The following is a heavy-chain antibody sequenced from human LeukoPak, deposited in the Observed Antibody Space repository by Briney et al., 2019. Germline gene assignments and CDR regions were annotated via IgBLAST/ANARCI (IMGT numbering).Heavy chain of an antibody. Sequence: GGSLRLSCAASGFTFSDYYMSWIRQAPGKGLEWVSYISTTATTIYYADSVKGRFTISRDNAKNSLYLQMNSLKAEDTAVYYCARVLDGSIDRWGQGTLVTVSS. V-gene: IGHV3-11*01. CDR3: ARVLDGSIDR. D-gene: IGHD2/OR15-2a*01. J-gene: IGHJ1*01. CDR1: GFTFSDYY. CDR2: ISTTATTI.